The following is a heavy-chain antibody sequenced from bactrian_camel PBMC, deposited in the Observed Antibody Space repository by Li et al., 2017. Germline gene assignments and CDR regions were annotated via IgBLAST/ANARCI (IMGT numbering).Heavy chain of an antibody. CDR1: GYTYNRNC. J-gene: IGHJ4*01. Sequence: QLVESGGGSVQAGGSLGLSCAASGYTYNRNCMTWFCQAPGKGREWVAALDTYGNEYYDDSVKGRFTISQGSAKNTVYLQTNSLKIEDTAVYYCALGSSRQATMTARGKGTQVTVS. D-gene: IGHD3*01. V-gene: IGHV3S10*01. CDR2: LDTYGNE.